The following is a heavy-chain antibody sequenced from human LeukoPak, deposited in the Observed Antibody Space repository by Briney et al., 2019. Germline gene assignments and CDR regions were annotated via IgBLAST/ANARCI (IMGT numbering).Heavy chain of an antibody. Sequence: GGSLRLSCAASGFNFSTYAMNWVRQAPGKGLEWVSFISSSGGTTYYGDSVKGRFTISRDNSKNSLYLQMNSLRTEDTAFYYCAKVRPTRFVESSGWLELGYWGQGTLVTVSS. CDR3: AKVRPTRFVESSGWLELGY. D-gene: IGHD6-19*01. V-gene: IGHV3-23*01. CDR2: ISSSGGTT. CDR1: GFNFSTYA. J-gene: IGHJ4*02.